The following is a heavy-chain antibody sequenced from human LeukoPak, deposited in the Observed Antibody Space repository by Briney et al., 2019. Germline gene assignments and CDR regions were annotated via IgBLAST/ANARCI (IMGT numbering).Heavy chain of an antibody. V-gene: IGHV1-46*01. J-gene: IGHJ6*02. Sequence: WASVKVSCKASGYTFTSYYMHWVRQAPGQGLEWMGIINPSGGSTSYAQKFQDRVTMTRDTSTSTVYMELSSLRSEDTAVYYCARETTSLDYGMDVWGQGTTVTVSS. CDR1: GYTFTSYY. CDR3: ARETTSLDYGMDV. D-gene: IGHD1-1*01. CDR2: INPSGGST.